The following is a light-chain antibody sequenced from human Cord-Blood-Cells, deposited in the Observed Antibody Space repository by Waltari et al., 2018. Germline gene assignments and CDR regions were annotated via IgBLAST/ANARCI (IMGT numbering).Light chain of an antibody. Sequence: DILMTQSPSSLSASVGDRVTITCRASQSISSYLNWYQQKPGKAPKLLIYAASSLQSGVPSRFSGSGSGTDFTLTISSLQPEEFATYYCQQSYSTPYTFGQGTKLEIK. CDR2: AAS. CDR1: QSISSY. J-gene: IGKJ2*01. CDR3: QQSYSTPYT. V-gene: IGKV1-39*01.